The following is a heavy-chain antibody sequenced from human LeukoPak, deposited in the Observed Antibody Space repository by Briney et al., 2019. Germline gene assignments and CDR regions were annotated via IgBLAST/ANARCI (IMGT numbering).Heavy chain of an antibody. CDR1: GYTFTSYG. CDR3: ARGPRSTIVLVTASYFDY. J-gene: IGHJ4*02. V-gene: IGHV1-18*01. CDR2: ISAYNGNT. Sequence: ASVKVSCKASGYTFTSYGINWVRQAPGQGLEWMGWISAYNGNTNYAQKLQGRVTMTTDTSTSTAYMELRSLRSDDTAVYYCARGPRSTIVLVTASYFDYWGQGTLVTVSS. D-gene: IGHD3-22*01.